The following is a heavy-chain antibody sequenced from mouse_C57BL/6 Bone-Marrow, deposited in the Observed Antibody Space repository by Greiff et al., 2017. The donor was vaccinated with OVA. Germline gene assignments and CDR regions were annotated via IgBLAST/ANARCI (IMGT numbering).Heavy chain of an antibody. Sequence: QVQLKQSGPELVKPGASVKISCKASGYAFSSSWMNWVKQRPGTGLEWIGRIYPGDGDTNYNGKFKGKATLTADKSSSTAYMQLSSLTSEDSAVYFCARHEDGYYASYFDYGGQGTTLTVSS. CDR2: IYPGDGDT. V-gene: IGHV1-82*01. CDR3: ARHEDGYYASYFDY. J-gene: IGHJ2*01. D-gene: IGHD2-3*01. CDR1: GYAFSSSW.